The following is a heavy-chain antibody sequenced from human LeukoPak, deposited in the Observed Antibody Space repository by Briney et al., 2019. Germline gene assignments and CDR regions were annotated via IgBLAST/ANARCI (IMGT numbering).Heavy chain of an antibody. CDR2: ISIDGNNP. D-gene: IGHD2-21*01. V-gene: IGHV3-30*01. Sequence: GGSLRLSCAASGFTLSTSAVHWIRQAPGRGLEWLAVISIDGNNPNYADSVKGRFTISRDNSKNALYLQMTSLKTDDTAVYFCARYLFSDFYFDHWGQGTLVTVSS. CDR1: GFTLSTSA. J-gene: IGHJ4*02. CDR3: ARYLFSDFYFDH.